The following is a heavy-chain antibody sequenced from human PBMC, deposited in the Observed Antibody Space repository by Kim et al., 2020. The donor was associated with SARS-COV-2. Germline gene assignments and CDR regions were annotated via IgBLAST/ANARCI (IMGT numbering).Heavy chain of an antibody. CDR1: GDSVTNSNYY. CDR3: ARVDYLGWFDS. Sequence: SETLSLTCSVSGDSVTNSNYYWSWIRQPPGEGLEWIGYIYYSGTTNYNPSLNSRVTISPDTSKNHCSLKLTSLTAADTAMYYCARVDYLGWFDSWGRGTL. CDR2: IYYSGTT. D-gene: IGHD4-17*01. V-gene: IGHV4-61*03. J-gene: IGHJ5*01.